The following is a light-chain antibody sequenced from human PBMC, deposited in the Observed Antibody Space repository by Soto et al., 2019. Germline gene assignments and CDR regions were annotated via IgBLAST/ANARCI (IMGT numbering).Light chain of an antibody. CDR1: QSVGGY. CDR2: DAS. V-gene: IGKV3-11*01. J-gene: IGKJ4*01. Sequence: EIVLTQSPATLSLSPGERATLSCRASQSVGGYVDWYQQKPGQAPRLLIYDASNRASGIPARFSGCGSGTDFTLTISSLEPEDLAVYYCHQRSNWPHLTFGGGTKVEIK. CDR3: HQRSNWPHLT.